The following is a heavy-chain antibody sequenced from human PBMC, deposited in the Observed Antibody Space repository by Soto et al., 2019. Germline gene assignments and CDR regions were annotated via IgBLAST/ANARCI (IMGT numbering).Heavy chain of an antibody. CDR1: GFTFSSYA. V-gene: IGHV3-23*01. CDR3: GLGYSYDPLDP. Sequence: GGSLRLSCAASGFTFSSYAMSWVRQAPGKGLEWVSGISGTGDSTYYADSGKGRFTISRDNSRNTLYLQMSSLRAEDTAVYYCGLGYSYDPLDPWGQGTLVTVYS. D-gene: IGHD5-18*01. CDR2: ISGTGDST. J-gene: IGHJ5*02.